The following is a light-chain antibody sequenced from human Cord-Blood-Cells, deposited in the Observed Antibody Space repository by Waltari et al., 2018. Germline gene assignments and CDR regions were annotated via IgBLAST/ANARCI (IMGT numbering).Light chain of an antibody. CDR1: QSVSSGY. J-gene: IGKJ5*01. CDR3: QQYGSSPRVT. CDR2: GAS. Sequence: EIVLTQSPGTLSLSPGERATLSCRASQSVSSGYLAWYQQKPGQAPRLLTYGASSRATGIPXXXSGSGSGTDFTLTISRLEPEDFAVYYCQQYGSSPRVTFGQGTRLEIK. V-gene: IGKV3-20*01.